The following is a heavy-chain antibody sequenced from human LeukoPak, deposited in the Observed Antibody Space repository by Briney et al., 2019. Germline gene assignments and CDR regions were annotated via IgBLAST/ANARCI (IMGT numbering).Heavy chain of an antibody. Sequence: ASVKVSCKASGGTFSSYANSWVRQAPGQGLEWMGGIIPIFCTANYAQKFQGGVTITTDESTSTAYMELSSLRSEDTAVYYCARGQAFGVVTPTDYYYYMDVWGKGTTVTVSS. CDR3: ARGQAFGVVTPTDYYYYMDV. CDR2: IIPIFCTA. D-gene: IGHD3-3*01. V-gene: IGHV1-69*05. J-gene: IGHJ6*03. CDR1: GGTFSSYA.